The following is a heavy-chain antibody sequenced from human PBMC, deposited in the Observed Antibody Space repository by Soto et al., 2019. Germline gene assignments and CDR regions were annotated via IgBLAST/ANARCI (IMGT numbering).Heavy chain of an antibody. J-gene: IGHJ5*02. CDR2: IHSSGST. CDR1: GASMNSYH. Sequence: PSETLSLTCTVSGASMNSYHWSWIRQPAGKGLEWIGHIHSSGSTNYNPSLKSRVTMSVDTSKNQFSLRLMSLTAADTAVYCCARDQGVAAAGITWFDPWGLGSLVTVSS. V-gene: IGHV4-4*07. CDR3: ARDQGVAAAGITWFDP. D-gene: IGHD6-13*01.